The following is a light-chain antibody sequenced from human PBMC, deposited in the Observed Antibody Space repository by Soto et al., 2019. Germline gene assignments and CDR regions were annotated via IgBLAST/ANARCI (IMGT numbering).Light chain of an antibody. CDR3: CSDTTSRTRV. V-gene: IGLV2-14*03. J-gene: IGLJ3*02. CDR1: SSDVGGYNY. Sequence: QSALTQPASVSGSPGQSITISCTGTSSDVGGYNYVSWYQHHPGKAPKLMIFDVSHRPSGVSNRFSGSKSGNTASLTISGLQADDEADYYCCSDTTSRTRVFGGGTKLTVL. CDR2: DVS.